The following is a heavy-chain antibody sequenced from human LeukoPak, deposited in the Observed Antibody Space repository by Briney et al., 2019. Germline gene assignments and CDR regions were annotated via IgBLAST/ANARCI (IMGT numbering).Heavy chain of an antibody. J-gene: IGHJ4*02. CDR3: ADLGDYAVG. D-gene: IGHD2-2*01. CDR2: IKSRTDGGTI. CDR1: GFTFSSYA. Sequence: PGGSLRLSCSASGFTFSSYAMHWVRQAPGKGLEWVGRIKSRTDGGTIEYAAPVKGRFTISRDDSKNTLYLQIDSLRTEDTAVYYCADLGDYAVGWGQGTLVTVSS. V-gene: IGHV3-15*01.